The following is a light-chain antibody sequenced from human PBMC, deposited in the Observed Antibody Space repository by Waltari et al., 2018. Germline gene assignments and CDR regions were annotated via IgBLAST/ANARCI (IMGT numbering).Light chain of an antibody. J-gene: IGLJ3*02. CDR2: DDS. CDR3: QVWDASRDRGV. CDR1: NLGSTS. Sequence: SYVLTQPPSVSVAPGQTARITCSATNLGSTSVHWYQQRPGQAPVLVMCDDSDRPSGIPDRFSGSNSGNTAILTVSGVEVGDEADYYCQVWDASRDRGVFGGGTKLSVL. V-gene: IGLV3-21*02.